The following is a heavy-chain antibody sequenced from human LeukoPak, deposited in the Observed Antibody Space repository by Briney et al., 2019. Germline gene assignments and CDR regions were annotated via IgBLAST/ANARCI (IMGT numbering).Heavy chain of an antibody. J-gene: IGHJ6*03. V-gene: IGHV3-74*01. D-gene: IGHD3-10*01. Sequence: GGSLRLSCAASGFTFSNYWMHWVRQAPGKGLVWVSRIHTDGSYAAYADSVKGRFTISRDNAKNTVFLQMNSLTAEDTAVYYCARPKFGDYYYYMDVWGRGTTVTVSS. CDR1: GFTFSNYW. CDR2: IHTDGSYA. CDR3: ARPKFGDYYYYMDV.